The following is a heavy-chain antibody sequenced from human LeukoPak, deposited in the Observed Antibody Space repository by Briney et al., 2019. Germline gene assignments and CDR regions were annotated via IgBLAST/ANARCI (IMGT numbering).Heavy chain of an antibody. CDR3: AREMAYYDFWSGYPPGYMDV. D-gene: IGHD3-3*01. Sequence: PGGSLRLSCAASGFTVSSNYMSWVRQAPGKGLEWASVIYSGGSTYYADSVKGRFTISRDNSKNTLYLQMNSLRAEDTAVYYCAREMAYYDFWSGYPPGYMDVWGKGTTVTVSS. V-gene: IGHV3-66*02. CDR1: GFTVSSNY. J-gene: IGHJ6*03. CDR2: IYSGGST.